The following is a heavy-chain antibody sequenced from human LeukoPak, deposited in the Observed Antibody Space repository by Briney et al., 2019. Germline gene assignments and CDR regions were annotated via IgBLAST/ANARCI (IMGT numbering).Heavy chain of an antibody. V-gene: IGHV1-18*01. CDR3: ARSERVVTVDWFDP. CDR1: GYTFTSYG. J-gene: IGHJ5*02. CDR2: ISAYTGNT. D-gene: IGHD4-23*01. Sequence: GASVKVSCKASGYTFTSYGISWVRQAPGQGLEWMGWISAYTGNTNYAQKLQGRVTMTTDTSTSTAYMELRSLRSDDTAVYYCARSERVVTVDWFDPWGQGTLVTVSS.